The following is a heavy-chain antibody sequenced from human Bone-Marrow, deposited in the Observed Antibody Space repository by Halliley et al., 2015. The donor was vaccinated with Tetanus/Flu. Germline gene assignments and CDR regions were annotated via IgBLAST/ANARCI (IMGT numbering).Heavy chain of an antibody. D-gene: IGHD2-8*01. V-gene: IGHV4-59*01. Sequence: LRLSCTVSGDSFNDYYWSWIRQPPGKGLEWIGYIYSSGNTDSNPSLKSRVTISIDTSGKQISLKVRSVTAADTAVYYCARDNGIAVAELDYWAQGTLVTVSS. J-gene: IGHJ4*02. CDR2: IYSSGNT. CDR3: ARDNGIAVAELDY. CDR1: GDSFNDYY.